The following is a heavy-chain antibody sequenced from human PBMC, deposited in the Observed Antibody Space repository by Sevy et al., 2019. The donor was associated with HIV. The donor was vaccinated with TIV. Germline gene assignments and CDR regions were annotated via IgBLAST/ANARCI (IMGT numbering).Heavy chain of an antibody. CDR2: IYYNGHI. J-gene: IGHJ4*02. CDR3: AGENAWGRGYS. V-gene: IGHV4-59*08. CDR1: GGSITSLY. D-gene: IGHD1-26*01. Sequence: SETLSLTCTVSGGSITSLYWNWIRQPPGKGLEWIANIYYNGHINYNPSLKSWVTLSLDTSKNQFSLRLSSVTAAGTAMYYCAGENAWGRGYSWGQGTLLTVSS.